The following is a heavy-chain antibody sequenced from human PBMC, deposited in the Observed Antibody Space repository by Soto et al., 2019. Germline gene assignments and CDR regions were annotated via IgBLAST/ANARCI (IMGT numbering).Heavy chain of an antibody. V-gene: IGHV4-30-2*01. CDR3: ARVPDR. CDR1: GGFISSGGFS. J-gene: IGHJ5*02. CDR2: IYHSGST. D-gene: IGHD2-2*01. Sequence: ASETLCLTCGVSGGFISSGGFSWCCIRPPPGKGREWIGYIYHSGSTYYNPSLKSRVTISVDRSKNQFSLKLSSVTAADTAVYYCARVPDRWGQGTLVTVSS.